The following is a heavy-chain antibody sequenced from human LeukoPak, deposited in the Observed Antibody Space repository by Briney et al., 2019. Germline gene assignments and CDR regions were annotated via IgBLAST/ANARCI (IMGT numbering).Heavy chain of an antibody. CDR1: GFTFGDYA. J-gene: IGHJ6*03. D-gene: IGHD3-10*01. Sequence: PGGSLRLSCTASGFTFGDYAMSWFRQAPGKGREWVGFIRSKAYGGTTEYAASVKGRLTISRDDSKSIAYLHMNSLKTEDTAVYYCTRDGDMVRGAGGGDYYYYYYMDVWGKGTTVTVSS. CDR2: IRSKAYGGTT. V-gene: IGHV3-49*03. CDR3: TRDGDMVRGAGGGDYYYYYYMDV.